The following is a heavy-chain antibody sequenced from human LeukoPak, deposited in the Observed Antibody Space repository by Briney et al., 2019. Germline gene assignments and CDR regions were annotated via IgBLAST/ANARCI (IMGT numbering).Heavy chain of an antibody. CDR1: GYNFRSYG. CDR2: ITAGNGNT. J-gene: IGHJ3*02. V-gene: IGHV1-18*01. Sequence: ASVKVSCKASGYNFRSYGIGWVRQAPRQGLEWMGWITAGNGNTNYAQKVQGRVTMTTDTSTSTAYMELRSLRSDDTAMYFCARDSARGYSYGYNAFDIWGQGTMVTVSS. D-gene: IGHD5-18*01. CDR3: ARDSARGYSYGYNAFDI.